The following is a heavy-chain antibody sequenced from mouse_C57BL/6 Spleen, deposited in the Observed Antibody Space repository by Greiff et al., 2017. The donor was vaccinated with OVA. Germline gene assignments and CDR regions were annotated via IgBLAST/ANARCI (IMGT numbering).Heavy chain of an antibody. CDR2: IYPGGGYT. D-gene: IGHD2-5*01. CDR3: AREAYYRNPAYAMDY. Sequence: QVHVKQSGAELVRPGTSVKMSCKASGYTFTNYWIGWAKQRPGHGLEWIGDIYPGGGYTNYNEKFKGKATLTADTSSSTAYMQFSSRTSEDSAIYYCAREAYYRNPAYAMDYWGQGTSGTVSS. J-gene: IGHJ4*01. CDR1: GYTFTNYW. V-gene: IGHV1-63*01.